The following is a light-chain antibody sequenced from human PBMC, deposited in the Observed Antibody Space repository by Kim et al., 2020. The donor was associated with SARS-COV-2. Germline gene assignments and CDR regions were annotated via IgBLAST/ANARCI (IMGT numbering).Light chain of an antibody. CDR3: QQRSKWPLT. CDR2: DAS. V-gene: IGKV3-11*01. J-gene: IGKJ4*01. CDR1: QSVTSY. Sequence: LSPGKRATLSCRASQSVTSYLVWYQQKPGQAPRLLIYDASNRAAGIPARFSGSGSGTDFTLTISSLEPEDFAVYYCQQRSKWPLTFGGATKVDIK.